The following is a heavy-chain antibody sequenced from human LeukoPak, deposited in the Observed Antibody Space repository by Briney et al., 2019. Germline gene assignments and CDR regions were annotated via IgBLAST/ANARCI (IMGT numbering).Heavy chain of an antibody. V-gene: IGHV4-59*08. D-gene: IGHD5-18*01. CDR3: ASITVDTAMVYFDY. Sequence: SETLSLTCTVSGGSISSYYWSWIRQPPGKGLEWIGYIYYSGSTNYNPSLKSRVTISVDTSKNQFSLKLSSVTAADTAVYYCASITVDTAMVYFDYWGQETLVTVSS. CDR2: IYYSGST. CDR1: GGSISSYY. J-gene: IGHJ4*02.